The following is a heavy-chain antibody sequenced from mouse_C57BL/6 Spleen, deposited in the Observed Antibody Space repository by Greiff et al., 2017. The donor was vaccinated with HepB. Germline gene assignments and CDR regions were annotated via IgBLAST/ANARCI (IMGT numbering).Heavy chain of an antibody. V-gene: IGHV1-82*01. J-gene: IGHJ2*01. CDR2: IYPGDGDT. D-gene: IGHD6-2*01. CDR1: GYAFSSSW. CDR3: AKGESLLYYFDY. Sequence: VKLQESGPELVKPGASVKISCKASGYAFSSSWMNWVKQRPGKGLEWIGRIYPGDGDTNYNGKFKGKSTLTADKSSSTAYMQLSSLTSEDSAVYFCAKGESLLYYFDYWGQGTTLKVSS.